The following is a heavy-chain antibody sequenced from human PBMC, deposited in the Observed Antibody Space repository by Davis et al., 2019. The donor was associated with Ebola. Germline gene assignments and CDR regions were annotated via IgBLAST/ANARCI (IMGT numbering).Heavy chain of an antibody. CDR2: IYPGDSDT. J-gene: IGHJ4*02. V-gene: IGHV5-51*01. CDR1: GYSFTSYW. CDR3: ARRPGVGATTYDY. Sequence: PGGSLRLSCKRSGYSFTSYWIGWVRQMPGKGLEWMGIIYPGDSDTRYSPSFQGQVTISADKSISTAYLQWSSLKASDTAMYYCARRPGVGATTYDYWGQGTLVTVSS. D-gene: IGHD1-26*01.